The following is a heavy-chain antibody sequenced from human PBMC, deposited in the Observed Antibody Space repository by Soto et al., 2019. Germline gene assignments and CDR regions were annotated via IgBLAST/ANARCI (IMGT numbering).Heavy chain of an antibody. CDR2: ISGSGGST. D-gene: IGHD3-3*01. J-gene: IGHJ4*02. CDR1: GFNFSSHA. Sequence: GSLRLSCAASGFNFSSHAMSWVRQAPGKELEWISAISGSGGSTYYADSVKGRFTISRDNSKNTLYLQMNSLRAGDTAVYYCAKYPRRITIFGVVPDYWGQGTLVTVSS. CDR3: AKYPRRITIFGVVPDY. V-gene: IGHV3-23*01.